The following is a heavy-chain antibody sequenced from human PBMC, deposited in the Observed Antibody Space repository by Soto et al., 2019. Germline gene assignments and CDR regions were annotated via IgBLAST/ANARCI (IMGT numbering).Heavy chain of an antibody. D-gene: IGHD1-1*01. CDR3: STDGGDGYNSMDF. CDR2: IKSKTDGETT. Sequence: EVQLVESGGGLVKPGGSLRLSCAASGFTFSNAWMNWVRQAPGKGLVWVGRIKSKTDGETTDYAAPVKGRFTISRDDSKNTLFLQMTSLKTEDTGLYYCSTDGGDGYNSMDFGGQGTLVTVSS. CDR1: GFTFSNAW. J-gene: IGHJ4*02. V-gene: IGHV3-15*01.